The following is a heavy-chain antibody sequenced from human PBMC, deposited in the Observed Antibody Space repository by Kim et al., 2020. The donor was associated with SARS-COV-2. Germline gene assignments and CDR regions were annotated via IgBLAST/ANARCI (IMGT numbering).Heavy chain of an antibody. V-gene: IGHV3-15*01. CDR3: TTDAVEYYDILTGYGMDV. D-gene: IGHD3-9*01. Sequence: KGRFTISRDDSKNTLYLQMNSLKTEDTAVYYCTTDAVEYYDILTGYGMDVWGQGTTVTVSS. J-gene: IGHJ6*02.